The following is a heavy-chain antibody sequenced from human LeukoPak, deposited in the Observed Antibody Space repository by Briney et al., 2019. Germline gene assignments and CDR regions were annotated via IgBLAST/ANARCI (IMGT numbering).Heavy chain of an antibody. J-gene: IGHJ4*02. V-gene: IGHV1-2*02. CDR1: GYTFTDCY. Sequence: ASVKVSCKASGYTFTDCYMHWVRQAPGQGFEWMGWINHNEGDTNYAQKFQCRVTMTRDTSISSAHMEVSRLRSDDTAVYYCARADFLYCSSTTCLFDYWGQGTLVTVSS. CDR3: ARADFLYCSSTTCLFDY. D-gene: IGHD2-2*01. CDR2: INHNEGDT.